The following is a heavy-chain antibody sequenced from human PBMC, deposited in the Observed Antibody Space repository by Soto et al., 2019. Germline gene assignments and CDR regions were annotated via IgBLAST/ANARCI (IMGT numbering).Heavy chain of an antibody. V-gene: IGHV3-23*01. D-gene: IGHD1-26*01. CDR3: ATDSGSSPIDAFDI. CDR1: GFIFSTYA. CDR2: ISGNGGTI. J-gene: IGHJ3*02. Sequence: PGGSLRLSCATSGFIFSTYAMSWVRQAPGKGLEWASHISGNGGTIFYAESVKGRFTISRDNSKNTLYLQMNSLRAEDTALYYCATDSGSSPIDAFDIWGQGTMVTVSS.